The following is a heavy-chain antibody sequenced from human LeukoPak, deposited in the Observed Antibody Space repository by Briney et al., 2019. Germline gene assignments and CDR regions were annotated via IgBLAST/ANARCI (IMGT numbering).Heavy chain of an antibody. CDR1: GFDFGGYG. CDR3: ANYAASIGDY. D-gene: IGHD3-3*02. CDR2: IRYTGSHK. J-gene: IGHJ4*02. Sequence: GGSLRLSFAASGFDFGGYGMHWVRQAPGKGLEWVAFIRYTGSHKYYADSVKGRFTISRDNSKNTLYLQMNSLRDDDTALYYCANYAASIGDYWRLGTLVTVSS. V-gene: IGHV3-30*02.